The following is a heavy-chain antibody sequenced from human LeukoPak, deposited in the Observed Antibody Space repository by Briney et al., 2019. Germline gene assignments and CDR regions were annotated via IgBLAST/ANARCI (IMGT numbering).Heavy chain of an antibody. CDR1: GYTFPNYW. V-gene: IGHV5-51*01. CDR2: IYPGDSET. D-gene: IGHD4/OR15-4a*01. CDR3: ARFLDYGDHLGYFDN. J-gene: IGHJ4*02. Sequence: GESLKISCKSSGYTFPNYWIGWVRQMPGKGLEYMGIIYPGDSETIYSPSFQGQVTISADKSITTAYPQWSSLKASDSGRYYCARFLDYGDHLGYFDNWGQGALVTVSS.